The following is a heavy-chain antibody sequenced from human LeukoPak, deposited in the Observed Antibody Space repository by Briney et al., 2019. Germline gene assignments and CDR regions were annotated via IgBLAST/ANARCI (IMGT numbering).Heavy chain of an antibody. CDR2: INPNSGGT. D-gene: IGHD3-22*01. V-gene: IGHV1-2*02. Sequence: VASVTVSCKAPGYTFTGYYMHWVRQAPGQGLEWMGWINPNSGGTNYAQKFQGRVTMTRDTSISTAYMELSRLRSDDTAVYYCARAYLYYDSSGYYLYWGQGTLVTVSS. CDR3: ARAYLYYDSSGYYLY. J-gene: IGHJ4*02. CDR1: GYTFTGYY.